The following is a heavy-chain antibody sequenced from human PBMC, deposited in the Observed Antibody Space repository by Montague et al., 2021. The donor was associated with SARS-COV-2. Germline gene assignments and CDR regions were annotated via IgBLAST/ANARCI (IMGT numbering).Heavy chain of an antibody. CDR2: INHSGST. J-gene: IGHJ6*02. D-gene: IGHD4-11*01. Sequence: SETLSLTCAVYGGSFTGYYYTWIRQSPRKGLQWIGKINHSGSTNYSPSLKSRVTISVDTSKNQFSLKLSSVTAADTAVYYCACGEITTRGLIYYYGMDVWGQGTTVTLSS. V-gene: IGHV4-34*01. CDR1: GGSFTGYY. CDR3: ACGEITTRGLIYYYGMDV.